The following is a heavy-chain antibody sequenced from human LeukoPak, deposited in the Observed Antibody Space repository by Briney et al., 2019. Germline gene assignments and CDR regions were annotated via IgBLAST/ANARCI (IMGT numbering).Heavy chain of an antibody. Sequence: PGGSLRLSCAASGFTFSSYAMSWVRQAAGKGLEWVSAISGSGGSTYYAYSVKGRFTISRDNSKNTLYLQMNSLRAEDTAVYYCAKLTMVRDTLIRGHDYWGQGPLVTVSS. V-gene: IGHV3-23*01. J-gene: IGHJ4*02. D-gene: IGHD3-10*01. CDR1: GFTFSSYA. CDR2: ISGSGGST. CDR3: AKLTMVRDTLIRGHDY.